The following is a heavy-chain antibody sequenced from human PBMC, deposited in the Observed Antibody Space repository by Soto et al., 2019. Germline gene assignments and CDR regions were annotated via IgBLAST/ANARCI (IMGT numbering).Heavy chain of an antibody. CDR3: ARDKLVGGSGSYYNGRHYYYYYGMDV. V-gene: IGHV1-69*01. CDR1: GGTFSSYA. CDR2: IIPIFGTA. J-gene: IGHJ6*02. Sequence: QVQLVQSGAEVKKPGSSVKVSCKASGGTFSSYAISWVRQAPGQGLEWMGGIIPIFGTANYAQKFQGRVTITADESTSTAYMELSSLRSEDTAVYYCARDKLVGGSGSYYNGRHYYYYYGMDVWGQGTTVTVSS. D-gene: IGHD3-10*01.